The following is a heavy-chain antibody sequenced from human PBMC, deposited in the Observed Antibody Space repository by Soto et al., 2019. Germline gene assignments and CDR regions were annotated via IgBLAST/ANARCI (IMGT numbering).Heavy chain of an antibody. CDR2: IYYSGNT. J-gene: IGHJ3*02. Sequence: QVQLQESGPGLVKPSQTLSLTCTVSGGSISSGGYYWSWIRQHPRKGLEWIGYIYYSGNTYYNPSLNIRVTISVDTSKNQFSLKLSSVTAADTAVYYCARARTWPDAFDIWGQGTMVTVSS. CDR1: GGSISSGGYY. CDR3: ARARTWPDAFDI. V-gene: IGHV4-31*03.